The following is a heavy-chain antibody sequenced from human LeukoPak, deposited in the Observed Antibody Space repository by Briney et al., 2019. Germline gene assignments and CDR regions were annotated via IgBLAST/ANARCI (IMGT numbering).Heavy chain of an antibody. Sequence: ASVKVSCKASGYTFTGYYMHWVRQAPGQGLEWMGWISAYNGNTNYAQKLQGRVTMTTDTSTSIAYMELRSLRSDDTAVYYCARDETAAEFDYWGQGTLVTVSS. CDR3: ARDETAAEFDY. CDR2: ISAYNGNT. CDR1: GYTFTGYY. D-gene: IGHD6-13*01. V-gene: IGHV1-18*04. J-gene: IGHJ4*02.